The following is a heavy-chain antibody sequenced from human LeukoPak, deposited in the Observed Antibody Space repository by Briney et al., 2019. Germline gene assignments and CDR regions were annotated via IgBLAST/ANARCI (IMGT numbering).Heavy chain of an antibody. CDR3: ARDLAVAGPLYYYYYYMDV. Sequence: PGGSLRLSCAASGFTFDDYGMSWVRQAPGKGLEWVSGINWNGGSTGYADSVKGRFTIARDNAKNSLYLQMNSLRAEDTALYYCARDLAVAGPLYYYYYYMDVWGKGTTVTVSS. D-gene: IGHD6-19*01. J-gene: IGHJ6*03. CDR2: INWNGGST. CDR1: GFTFDDYG. V-gene: IGHV3-20*04.